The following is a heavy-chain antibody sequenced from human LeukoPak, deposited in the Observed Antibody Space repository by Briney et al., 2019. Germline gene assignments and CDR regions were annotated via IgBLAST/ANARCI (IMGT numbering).Heavy chain of an antibody. Sequence: GGSLRLSCAASGFTFSSYSMNWVRQAPGKGLEWVSSISSSSSYIYYADSVKGRFTISRDNAKSSLYLQMNSLRAEDTAVYYCAAVEYYYDSSGYQKYDYWGQGTLVTVSS. D-gene: IGHD3-22*01. V-gene: IGHV3-21*01. J-gene: IGHJ4*02. CDR3: AAVEYYYDSSGYQKYDY. CDR2: ISSSSSYI. CDR1: GFTFSSYS.